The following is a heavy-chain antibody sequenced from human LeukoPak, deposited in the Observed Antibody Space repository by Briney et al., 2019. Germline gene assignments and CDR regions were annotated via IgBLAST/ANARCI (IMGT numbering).Heavy chain of an antibody. CDR3: ARSSSRLKFDY. CDR1: GFTFRSYW. D-gene: IGHD6-13*01. Sequence: GGSLRLSCAASGFTFRSYWMSWVRQAPGKGLEWVANIKQDGSEKYYVDSVKGRFTISRDNAKNSLYLQMNSLRAEDTAVYYCARSSSRLKFDYWGQGTLVTVSS. V-gene: IGHV3-7*01. J-gene: IGHJ4*02. CDR2: IKQDGSEK.